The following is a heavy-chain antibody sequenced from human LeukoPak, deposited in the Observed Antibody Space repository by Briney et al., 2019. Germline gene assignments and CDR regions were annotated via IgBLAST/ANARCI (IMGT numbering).Heavy chain of an antibody. J-gene: IGHJ3*02. CDR2: IYYSGST. CDR3: ARGKFYCSGGSCYRNAFDI. CDR1: GGSISSYY. Sequence: SETLSLTCAVSGGSISSYYWSWIRQPPGKGLEWIGYIYYSGSTNYNPSLKSRVTISVDTSKNQFSLKLSSVTAADTAVYDCARGKFYCSGGSCYRNAFDIWGQGTMVTVSS. V-gene: IGHV4-59*01. D-gene: IGHD2-15*01.